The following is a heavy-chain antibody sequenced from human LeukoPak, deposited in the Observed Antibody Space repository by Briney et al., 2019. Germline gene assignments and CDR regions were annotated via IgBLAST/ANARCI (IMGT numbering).Heavy chain of an antibody. Sequence: GESLKISCKGSGYSFISYWIGWVRQMPGKGLEWMGIIYPGDSDTRYSPSFQGQVTLSADKSISTAYLQWSSLKASDTAMYYCARLDVVVVAATPIYWFDPWGQGTLVTVSS. CDR2: IYPGDSDT. V-gene: IGHV5-51*01. D-gene: IGHD2-15*01. CDR1: GYSFISYW. J-gene: IGHJ5*02. CDR3: ARLDVVVVAATPIYWFDP.